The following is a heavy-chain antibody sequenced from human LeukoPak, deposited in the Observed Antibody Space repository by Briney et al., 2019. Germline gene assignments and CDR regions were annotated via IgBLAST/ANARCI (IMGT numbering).Heavy chain of an antibody. CDR3: AKDFHIVVVTAAPPYYFDY. Sequence: PGGSLRLSCAASGFTFSSYAMSWVRQAPGKGLEWVSAISGSGGSTYYADSVKGRFTISRDNSKNTLYLRMNSLRAEDTAVYYCAKDFHIVVVTAAPPYYFDYWGQGTLVTVSS. V-gene: IGHV3-23*01. CDR1: GFTFSSYA. D-gene: IGHD2-21*02. CDR2: ISGSGGST. J-gene: IGHJ4*02.